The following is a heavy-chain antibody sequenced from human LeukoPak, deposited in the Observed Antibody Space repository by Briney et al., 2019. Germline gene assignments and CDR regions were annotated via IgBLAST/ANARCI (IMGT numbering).Heavy chain of an antibody. J-gene: IGHJ4*02. CDR3: ARALIGYYFDY. D-gene: IGHD2-8*01. CDR2: ASNSGDYI. CDR1: GFSFSSYR. V-gene: IGHV3-21*06. Sequence: PGGSLRLSCAASGFSFSSYRMNWVRQAPGEGLEWVSSASNSGDYIHYADSVKGRFIISRDNSKNSLYLQMNSLRAEDTAVYYCARALIGYYFDYWGQGTLVTVSS.